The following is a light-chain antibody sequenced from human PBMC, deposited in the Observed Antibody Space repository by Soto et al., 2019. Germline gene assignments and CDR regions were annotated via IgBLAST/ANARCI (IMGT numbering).Light chain of an antibody. CDR2: EVT. CDR3: YSYACTNRV. CDR1: SSDIGGYNY. Sequence: QSVLTQPPSASGSPGQSVSISCTGTSSDIGGYNYVSWYQQHPGKAPKLMIYEVTKRPSGVPDRFSGSKSGNTASLTVSGLLAEDEADYYCYSYACTNRVFGTGTKLTVL. J-gene: IGLJ1*01. V-gene: IGLV2-8*01.